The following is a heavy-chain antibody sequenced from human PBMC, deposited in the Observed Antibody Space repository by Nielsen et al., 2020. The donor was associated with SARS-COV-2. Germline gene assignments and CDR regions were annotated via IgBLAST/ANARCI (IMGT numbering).Heavy chain of an antibody. CDR1: GFTFSSYA. CDR3: AKEGLWLNYFDY. CDR2: ISYDGSNK. D-gene: IGHD5-18*01. J-gene: IGHJ4*02. Sequence: GGSLRLSCAASGFTFSSYAMHWVRQAPGKGLEWVAVISYDGSNKYYADSVKGRFTISRDNSKNTLYLQMNSLRAEDTAVYYCAKEGLWLNYFDYWGQGTLVTVSS. V-gene: IGHV3-30*04.